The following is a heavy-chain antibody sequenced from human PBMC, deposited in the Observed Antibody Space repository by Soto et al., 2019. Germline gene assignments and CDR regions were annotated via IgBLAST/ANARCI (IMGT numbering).Heavy chain of an antibody. CDR3: AIRSIVGATGY. V-gene: IGHV3-23*01. J-gene: IGHJ4*02. D-gene: IGHD1-26*01. CDR1: GFTFSSYA. CDR2: ISGSGGST. Sequence: GGSLRLSXAASGFTFSSYAMSWVRQAPGKGLEWVSAISGSGGSTYYADSVKGRFTISRDNSKNTLYLQMNSLRAEDTAVYYCAIRSIVGATGYWVQGTLVTVSS.